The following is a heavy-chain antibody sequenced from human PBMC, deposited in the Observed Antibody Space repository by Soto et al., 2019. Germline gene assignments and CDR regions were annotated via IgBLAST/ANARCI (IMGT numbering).Heavy chain of an antibody. CDR1: GLTFRCYS. J-gene: IGHJ4*02. CDR3: ARHLIVKPHFTT. Sequence: GSLRLSCAASGLTFRCYSTNWVRQAPGKGLEWVSSISSSSSYRYYADSVKGRFTIPRDNAKHSLYLQMNRLRAEDTAVYYGARHLIVKPHFTTWGQEPLVTVPS. CDR2: ISSSSSYR. D-gene: IGHD2-8*01. V-gene: IGHV3-21*01.